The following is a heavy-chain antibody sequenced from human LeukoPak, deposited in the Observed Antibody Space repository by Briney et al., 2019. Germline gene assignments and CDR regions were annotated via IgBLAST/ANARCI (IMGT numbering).Heavy chain of an antibody. Sequence: GGSLRLSCAASGFTFSSYEMNWVRQAPGEGLEWVSYISSSGSTIYYADSVKGRFTISRDNLKNTLYLQMNSLRAEDTAVFYCAKDRDDYVWGSYLGAFDIWGQGTMVTVSS. CDR2: ISSSGSTI. V-gene: IGHV3-48*03. CDR1: GFTFSSYE. CDR3: AKDRDDYVWGSYLGAFDI. J-gene: IGHJ3*02. D-gene: IGHD3-16*01.